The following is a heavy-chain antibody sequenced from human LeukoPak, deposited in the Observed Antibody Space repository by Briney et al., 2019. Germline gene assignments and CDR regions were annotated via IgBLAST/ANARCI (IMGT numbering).Heavy chain of an antibody. CDR3: ARDGSSSCLDY. CDR2: ISSSNSYI. V-gene: IGHV3-21*01. D-gene: IGHD6-13*01. J-gene: IGHJ4*02. Sequence: LRLCCAGTGFTFSCYSLNRVRQGPGAGLDGVSSISSSNSYIYYADSVKGRFTISRDNAKNSLYLQMNSLRAEDTAVYYCARDGSSSCLDYWGQGTLVTVSS. CDR1: GFTFSCYS.